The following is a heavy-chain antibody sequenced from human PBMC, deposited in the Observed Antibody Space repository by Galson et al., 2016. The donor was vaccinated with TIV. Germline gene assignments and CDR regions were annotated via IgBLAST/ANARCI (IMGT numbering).Heavy chain of an antibody. CDR2: ISVYNGNT. CDR1: GYIFNNFG. D-gene: IGHD6-25*01. CDR3: ARDTPSLLAAPTMDY. J-gene: IGHJ4*02. Sequence: SVKVSCKASGYIFNNFGVSWVRQAPGQGLEWMAWISVYNGNTNYAQSLQGRVTLTTDTSTSTAYMELRSLRSDDTAVYYCARDTPSLLAAPTMDYWGQGTLVTVSS. V-gene: IGHV1-18*01.